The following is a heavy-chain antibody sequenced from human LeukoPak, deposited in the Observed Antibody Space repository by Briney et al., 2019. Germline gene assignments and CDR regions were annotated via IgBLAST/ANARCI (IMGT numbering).Heavy chain of an antibody. V-gene: IGHV4-4*07. CDR1: GGSISSYY. Sequence: SETLSLTCTVSGGSISSYYWSWIRQPAGKGLEWIGRIHTSGSTNYNPSLKSRVTMSVDTSKNQFSLKLSSVTAADTAVYYCARVDFWSGYLDYWGQGTLVTVSS. J-gene: IGHJ4*02. D-gene: IGHD3-3*01. CDR3: ARVDFWSGYLDY. CDR2: IHTSGST.